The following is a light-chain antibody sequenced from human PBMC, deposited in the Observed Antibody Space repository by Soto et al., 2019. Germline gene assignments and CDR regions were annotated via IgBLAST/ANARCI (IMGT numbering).Light chain of an antibody. CDR1: QDISNH. V-gene: IGKV1-33*01. Sequence: DIQLTQSPSSLSASVGDRVTITCQASQDISNHLNWYQQKPGKAPNLLIYDACDLETGVPSRFSGGGSGTFFSFTINSLQPEDIATYYCQKHDGVPLFGPGTKVEIK. J-gene: IGKJ3*01. CDR2: DAC. CDR3: QKHDGVPL.